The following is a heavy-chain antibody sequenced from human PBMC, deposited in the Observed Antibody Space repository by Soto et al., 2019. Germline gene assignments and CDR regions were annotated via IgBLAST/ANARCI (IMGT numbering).Heavy chain of an antibody. J-gene: IGHJ4*02. V-gene: IGHV4-31*03. D-gene: IGHD4-17*01. CDR1: GGSISSGGYY. CDR2: IHYSGST. Sequence: QVQLQESGPGLVKPSQTLSLTCTVSGGSISSGGYYWSWIRQHPGKGLEWIGYIHYSGSTYYNPSLKSRVTISVDTSKNQFSRKLSSGTAADTAVYYCARSPEATVTAFDYWGQGTLVTVSS. CDR3: ARSPEATVTAFDY.